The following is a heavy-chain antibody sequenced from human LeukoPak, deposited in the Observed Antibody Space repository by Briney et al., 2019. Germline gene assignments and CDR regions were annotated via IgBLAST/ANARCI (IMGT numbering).Heavy chain of an antibody. CDR2: ISAYNGYT. Sequence: ASVKVSCKASGYTFTNYGVSWVRQAPGQGLEWMGWISAYNGYTNYAQKVQFRVAMTTDTSTSTAYMELRSLTSDDTAVYYCARDKAVTTEVTQYFQHWGQGTLVTVSS. V-gene: IGHV1-18*01. J-gene: IGHJ1*01. CDR3: ARDKAVTTEVTQYFQH. CDR1: GYTFTNYG. D-gene: IGHD4-11*01.